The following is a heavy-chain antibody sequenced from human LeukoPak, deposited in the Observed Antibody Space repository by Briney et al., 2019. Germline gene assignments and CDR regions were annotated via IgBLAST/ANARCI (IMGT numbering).Heavy chain of an antibody. CDR1: GFTFSSYA. CDR2: ISGSGGST. CDR3: AKDGDGSGSYYY. J-gene: IGHJ4*02. Sequence: PGGSLRLSCAASGFTFSSYAMSWVRQAPGEGLEWVSAISGSGGSTYYADSVKGRFTISRDNSKNTLYLQMNSLRAEDTAVYYCAKDGDGSGSYYYWGQGTLVTVSS. D-gene: IGHD3-10*01. V-gene: IGHV3-23*01.